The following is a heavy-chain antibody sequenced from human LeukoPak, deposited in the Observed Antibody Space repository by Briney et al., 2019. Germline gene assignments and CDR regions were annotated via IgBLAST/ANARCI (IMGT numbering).Heavy chain of an antibody. V-gene: IGHV3-23*01. J-gene: IGHJ4*02. CDR2: VRGSGSDT. Sequence: GGSLRLSCAASGFTFSTYAMTWVRQTPGKGLEWVSAVRGSGSDTYYADSVKGRFTISRDNSKNTLYLQMHSLRAEDTAMYYCAKTSRGNSAYDSPFGYWGQGTLVTVSS. CDR3: AKTSRGNSAYDSPFGY. D-gene: IGHD5-12*01. CDR1: GFTFSTYA.